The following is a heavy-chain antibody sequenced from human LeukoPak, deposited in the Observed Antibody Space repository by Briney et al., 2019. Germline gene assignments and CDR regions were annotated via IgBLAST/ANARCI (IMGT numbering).Heavy chain of an antibody. J-gene: IGHJ3*02. CDR1: GVSISTYY. CDR3: ARASITVVPAFDI. D-gene: IGHD3-16*01. Sequence: PAETLSLTCTVSGVSISTYYWSWIRQPPGKGLEWIWCIYYTGSANYNPSLKSRGTISVDTSKNQFSLKLTSVTAADTAVYYCARASITVVPAFDIRGQGIMFTVSS. CDR2: IYYTGSA. V-gene: IGHV4-59*12.